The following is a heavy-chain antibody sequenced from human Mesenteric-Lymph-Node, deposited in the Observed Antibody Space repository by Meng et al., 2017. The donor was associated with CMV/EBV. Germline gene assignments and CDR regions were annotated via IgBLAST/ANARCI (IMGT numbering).Heavy chain of an antibody. J-gene: IGHJ6*02. CDR1: GGSFSGYY. D-gene: IGHD4/OR15-4a*01. V-gene: IGHV4-34*01. Sequence: SETLSLTCAVYGGSFSGYYWSWIRQPPGKGLEWIGEIKHSVSTNYNPSLKSRVSISVDTSKNQFCLKLSSVTAADTAVYCGARGPAANCRISYYYYCCGMDVWGQGTTVTVSS. CDR2: IKHSVST. CDR3: ARGPAANCRISYYYYCCGMDV.